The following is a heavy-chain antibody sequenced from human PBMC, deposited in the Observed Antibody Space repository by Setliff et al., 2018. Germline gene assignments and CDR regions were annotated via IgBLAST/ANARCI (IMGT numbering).Heavy chain of an antibody. D-gene: IGHD3-10*01. J-gene: IGHJ6*03. Sequence: GGSLRLSCAASGITFSGYWMSWVRQAPGKGLEWVANIKPDGSEENFADSVKGRFIISRENAKNSVYLQMNSLRAEDTAVYYCARDRRDYIGAGSSEIDYYYYYYMDVWGKGTTVTVSS. V-gene: IGHV3-7*03. CDR2: IKPDGSEE. CDR3: ARDRRDYIGAGSSEIDYYYYYYMDV. CDR1: GITFSGYW.